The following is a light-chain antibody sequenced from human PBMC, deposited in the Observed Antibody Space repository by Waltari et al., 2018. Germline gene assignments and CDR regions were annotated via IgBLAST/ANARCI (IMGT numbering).Light chain of an antibody. CDR2: AAS. V-gene: IGKV1-39*01. CDR3: QQSYSTPLT. CDR1: QRISSH. Sequence: DIQMTQSPSSLSASVGDRVTITCRASQRISSHLNWYQQKPGKAPKLLIYAASSLQSGVPSRFSGSVSGTDFTLTISSLQPEDFATYYCQQSYSTPLTFGGGTKVEIK. J-gene: IGKJ4*01.